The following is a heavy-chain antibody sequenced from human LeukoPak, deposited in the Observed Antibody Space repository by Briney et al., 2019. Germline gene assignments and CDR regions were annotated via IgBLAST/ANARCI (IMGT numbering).Heavy chain of an antibody. V-gene: IGHV4-39*01. Sequence: PSETLSLTCTVSGGSISSRSYYWGWIRQPPGRGLEWIGSISYSGSTYYNPSLKGRVTISVDTSKNQFSLTLSSVTAADTAVYNCARLDYDSSGLIDYWDQGTLVGVSS. CDR2: ISYSGST. D-gene: IGHD3-22*01. CDR1: GGSISSRSYY. CDR3: ARLDYDSSGLIDY. J-gene: IGHJ4*02.